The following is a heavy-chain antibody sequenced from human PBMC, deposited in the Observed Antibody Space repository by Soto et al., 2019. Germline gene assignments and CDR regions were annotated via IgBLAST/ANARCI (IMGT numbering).Heavy chain of an antibody. CDR2: MNPNSGNT. Sequence: QVPLVQSGAEVKKPGASVKVSCKASGYTFTSYDINWVRQATGQGHEWMGWMNPNSGNTGYAQKFQGRVTMTRNTSIGTAYMEVSSLRSKDTAVYYCARGSDLWSGWHNSWGQGTLVTVSS. CDR1: GYTFTSYD. V-gene: IGHV1-8*01. J-gene: IGHJ4*02. D-gene: IGHD3-3*01. CDR3: ARGSDLWSGWHNS.